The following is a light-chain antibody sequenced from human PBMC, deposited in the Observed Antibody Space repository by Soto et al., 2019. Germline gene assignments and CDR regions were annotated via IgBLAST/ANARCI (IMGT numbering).Light chain of an antibody. J-gene: IGKJ4*01. V-gene: IGKV3-20*01. CDR3: QQYGSSPA. CDR1: QSVSSSY. Sequence: ESVLTQAPGTLSLSPGEIATLSCRASQSVSSSYLAWYQQKPGQAPRLLIYGASSRATGIPDRFSGSGSGTDFTLTISRLEPEDFAVYYCQQYGSSPAFGGGTKVEIK. CDR2: GAS.